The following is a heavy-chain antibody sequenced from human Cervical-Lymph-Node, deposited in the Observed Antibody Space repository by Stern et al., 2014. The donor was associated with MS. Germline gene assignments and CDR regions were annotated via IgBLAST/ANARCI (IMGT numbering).Heavy chain of an antibody. CDR3: ARAYFGPSFDY. D-gene: IGHD2/OR15-2a*01. CDR1: GFTFSDYY. J-gene: IGHJ4*02. V-gene: IGHV3-11*01. Sequence: VQLVESGGGLVKPGGSLRLSCAASGFTFSDYYMSWIRQAPGKGLEWISLITRTGLTITYADSVKGRFTISRDNAKNSLDLQMNSLRAEDTAVYYCARAYFGPSFDYWGQGTLVTVSS. CDR2: ITRTGLTI.